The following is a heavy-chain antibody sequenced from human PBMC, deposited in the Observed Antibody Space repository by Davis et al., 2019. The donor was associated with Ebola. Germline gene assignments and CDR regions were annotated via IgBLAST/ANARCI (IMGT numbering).Heavy chain of an antibody. CDR3: AREAAAVYFDY. CDR2: IENDGSKK. J-gene: IGHJ4*02. CDR1: KFTLSSYW. Sequence: GGSLRLSCAASKFTLSSYWMSWVRQAPGKGLEWVATIENDGSKKYYMDSVKGRFTISRDNAKNSLFLQMNSLRADDTAVYYCAREAAAVYFDYWGQGTLVTVSS. D-gene: IGHD6-13*01. V-gene: IGHV3-7*01.